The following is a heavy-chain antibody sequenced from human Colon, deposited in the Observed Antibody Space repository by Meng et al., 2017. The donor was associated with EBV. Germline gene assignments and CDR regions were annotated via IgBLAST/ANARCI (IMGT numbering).Heavy chain of an antibody. V-gene: IGHV3-74*03. Sequence: EVQLVGSGGGLVHPGGSLRLSCAASGFSFSGYWMHWVRQAPGKGLAWVSRINGDGSGTTYADSVKGRFSISRDNAKNTLYLQMNSLRAEDTATYYCARDDASEFDWGQGTLVTVSS. CDR1: GFSFSGYW. D-gene: IGHD3-10*01. J-gene: IGHJ4*02. CDR3: ARDDASEFD. CDR2: INGDGSGT.